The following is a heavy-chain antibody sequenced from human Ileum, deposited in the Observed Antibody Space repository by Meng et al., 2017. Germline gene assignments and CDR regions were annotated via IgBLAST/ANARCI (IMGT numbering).Heavy chain of an antibody. D-gene: IGHD3-10*01. CDR3: SREQSPNGSGSYPLY. Sequence: GGSLRLSCAASGFTVSGDYMYMSSVRQAPGKGLADVSIIYPDGRTFYADSVKGRYTISRDNSENTLYLQMNSLRPEDTAVYYCSREQSPNGSGSYPLYWGQGTLVTVSS. J-gene: IGHJ4*02. CDR2: IYPDGRT. V-gene: IGHV3-53*05. CDR1: GFTVSGDY.